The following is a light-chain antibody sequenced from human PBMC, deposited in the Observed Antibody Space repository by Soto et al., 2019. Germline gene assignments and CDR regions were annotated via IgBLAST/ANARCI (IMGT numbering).Light chain of an antibody. V-gene: IGKV1-5*03. Sequence: DIQMTQSPPTLSASVGDRVTITCRASQNVISWLAWYQQKPGKVPKLLIYKASTLESGVPSRFSGSGSGTEFTLTISSLQPDDVATYYCQQYYTYWTFGQGTKVDIK. CDR2: KAS. CDR3: QQYYTYWT. CDR1: QNVISW. J-gene: IGKJ1*01.